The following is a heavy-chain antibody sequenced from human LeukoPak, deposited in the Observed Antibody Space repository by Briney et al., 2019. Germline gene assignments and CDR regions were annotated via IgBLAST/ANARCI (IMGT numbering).Heavy chain of an antibody. D-gene: IGHD4-17*01. V-gene: IGHV3-21*01. J-gene: IGHJ4*02. CDR2: ISGSSSYI. Sequence: NPGGSLRLSCAAPGFTFSSYSMNWVRQAPGKGLEWVSCISGSSSYIYYVDSVKGRFTISRDNAKNSLYLQMNSLRAEDTAVYYCAREGDDHGDYGNFDYWGQGTLVTVSS. CDR3: AREGDDHGDYGNFDY. CDR1: GFTFSSYS.